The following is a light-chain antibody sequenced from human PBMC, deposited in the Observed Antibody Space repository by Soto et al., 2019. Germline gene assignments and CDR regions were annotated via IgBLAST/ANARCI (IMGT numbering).Light chain of an antibody. Sequence: QSVLTPPPSVSGAPGQRDTISCTGSSYNIGAGYDVHWYQQLPGTAPKLPIYGNSNRPSGVPDRFSGSKSGTSASLAITGLQAEDEADYYCQSYDSSLSAHVVFGGGTKLTVL. CDR3: QSYDSSLSAHVV. V-gene: IGLV1-40*01. J-gene: IGLJ2*01. CDR1: SYNIGAGYD. CDR2: GNS.